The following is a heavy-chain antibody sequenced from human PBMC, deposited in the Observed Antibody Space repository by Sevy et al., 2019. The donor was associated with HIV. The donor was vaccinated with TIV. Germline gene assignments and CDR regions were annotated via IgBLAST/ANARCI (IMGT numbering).Heavy chain of an antibody. CDR3: ATTKDYYESSGSPFDY. CDR2: FDPEDGET. D-gene: IGHD3-22*01. J-gene: IGHJ4*02. Sequence: ASVKVSCKVSGYTLTKLGMHWVRQAPGKGLEWMGSFDPEDGETIYAQKFQGRLTMTEDTSTDTAYMDLSSLRSEDTAVYFCATTKDYYESSGSPFDYWGQGTVVTDSS. V-gene: IGHV1-24*01. CDR1: GYTLTKLG.